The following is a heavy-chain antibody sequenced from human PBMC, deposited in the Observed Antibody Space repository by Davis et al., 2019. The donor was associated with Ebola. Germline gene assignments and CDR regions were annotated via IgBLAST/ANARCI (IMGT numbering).Heavy chain of an antibody. V-gene: IGHV3-7*01. J-gene: IGHJ4*02. CDR1: GFTFSSYG. CDR2: IKQDGSEK. CDR3: VVRDERALGY. Sequence: GESLKISCAASGFTFSSYGMSWVRQAPGKGLEWVANIKQDGSEKYYVDSVKGRFTISRENAKNSLNLQMNSLRVEDTAVYYCVVRDERALGYWGQGTLVTVSS. D-gene: IGHD2-8*01.